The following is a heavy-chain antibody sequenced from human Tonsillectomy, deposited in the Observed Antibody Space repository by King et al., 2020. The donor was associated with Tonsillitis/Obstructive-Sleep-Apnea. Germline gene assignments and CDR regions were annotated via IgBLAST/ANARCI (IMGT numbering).Heavy chain of an antibody. Sequence: QLVQSGAEVKKPGASVKVSCRASGYIFTNHAMHWVRQAPGQGLEWMGWINAGNGNTKYSQKFQGRVTITRDTSASTAYMDLSSLRSEDTAVYYCARDCCGPCAEVLRALHIWGQGTVVTVSS. CDR2: INAGNGNT. CDR1: GYIFTNHA. J-gene: IGHJ3*02. D-gene: IGHD1-26*01. CDR3: ARDCCGPCAEVLRALHI. V-gene: IGHV1-3*01.